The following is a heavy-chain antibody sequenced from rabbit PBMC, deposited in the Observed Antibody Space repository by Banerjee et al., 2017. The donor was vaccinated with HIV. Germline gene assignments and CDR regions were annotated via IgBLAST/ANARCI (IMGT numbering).Heavy chain of an antibody. CDR3: ARDSSYDDYGDYDL. Sequence: QEHLVESGGGLVQPGGSLKVSCKASGFDFSNYGVSWVRQAPGKGLEWIGYIDRGASTWYASWAKGRFTISKTSSTTVTLQMTSLTAADTATYFCARDSSYDDYGDYDLWGPGTSSPS. D-gene: IGHD2-1*01. J-gene: IGHJ4*01. CDR1: GFDFSNYG. CDR2: IDRGAST. V-gene: IGHV1S39*01.